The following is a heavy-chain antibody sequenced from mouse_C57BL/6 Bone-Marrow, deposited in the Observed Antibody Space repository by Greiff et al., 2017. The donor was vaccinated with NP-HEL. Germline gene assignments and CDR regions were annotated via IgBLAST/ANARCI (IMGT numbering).Heavy chain of an antibody. CDR2: INPNNGGT. CDR1: GYTFTDYN. CDR3: ARREGPITTVVANYYAMDY. V-gene: IGHV1-18*01. D-gene: IGHD1-1*01. Sequence: EVQLQQSGPELVKPGASVKIPCKASGYTFTDYNMDWVKQSHGKSLEWIGDINPNNGGTIYNQKFKGKATLTVDKSSSTAYMELRSLTSEDTAVYYCARREGPITTVVANYYAMDYWGQGTSVTVSS. J-gene: IGHJ4*01.